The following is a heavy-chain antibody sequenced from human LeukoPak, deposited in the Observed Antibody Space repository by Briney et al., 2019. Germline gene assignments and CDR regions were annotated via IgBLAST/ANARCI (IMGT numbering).Heavy chain of an antibody. CDR3: ARQVRPAAMVRGVIIPFYDY. V-gene: IGHV4-4*09. D-gene: IGHD3-10*01. CDR1: GGSISSYY. J-gene: IGHJ4*02. CDR2: IYTSGST. Sequence: PSETLSLTCTVSGGSISSYYWSWIRQPPGKGLEWIGYIYTSGSTNYNPSLKSRVTISVDTSKNQFSLKLSSVTAADTAVYYCARQVRPAAMVRGVIIPFYDYWGQGTLVTVSS.